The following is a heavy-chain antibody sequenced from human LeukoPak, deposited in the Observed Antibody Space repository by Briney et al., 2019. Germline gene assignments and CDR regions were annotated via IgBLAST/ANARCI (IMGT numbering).Heavy chain of an antibody. Sequence: GRSLRLSCAASGFTFSSYGMHWVRQAPGKGLEWVAVIWYDGSNKYYVDSVKGRFTISRDNSKNTLYLQMNSLRAEDTAVYCCARGRYDILTGYAPDFDYWGQGTLVTVSS. CDR2: IWYDGSNK. CDR1: GFTFSSYG. V-gene: IGHV3-33*01. D-gene: IGHD3-9*01. J-gene: IGHJ4*02. CDR3: ARGRYDILTGYAPDFDY.